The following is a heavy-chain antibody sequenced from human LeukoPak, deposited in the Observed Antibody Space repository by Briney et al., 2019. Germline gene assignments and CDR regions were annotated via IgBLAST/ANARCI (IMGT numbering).Heavy chain of an antibody. V-gene: IGHV3-23*01. D-gene: IGHD3-22*01. CDR1: GFIFSSYA. CDR3: AKDNYYDSSGYYGDAFDI. Sequence: GGSLRLSCAASGFIFSSYAMSWVRQAPGKGLEWVSAISGSGGSTYYADSVKGRFTISRDNSKNTLYLQMNSLRAEDTAVYYCAKDNYYDSSGYYGDAFDIWGQGTMVTVSS. CDR2: ISGSGGST. J-gene: IGHJ3*02.